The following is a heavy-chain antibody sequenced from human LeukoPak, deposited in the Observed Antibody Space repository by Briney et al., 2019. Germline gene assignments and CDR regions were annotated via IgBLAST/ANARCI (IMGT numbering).Heavy chain of an antibody. CDR1: GGSFSGYY. Sequence: PSETLSFTCAVYGGSFSGYYWSWIRQPPGKGLEWIGEINHSGSTNYNPSLKSRVTISVDTSKNQFSLKLSSVTAADTAVYYCARGYYDSSGYLNWFDPWGQGTLVTVSS. CDR3: ARGYYDSSGYLNWFDP. CDR2: INHSGST. V-gene: IGHV4-34*01. J-gene: IGHJ5*02. D-gene: IGHD3-22*01.